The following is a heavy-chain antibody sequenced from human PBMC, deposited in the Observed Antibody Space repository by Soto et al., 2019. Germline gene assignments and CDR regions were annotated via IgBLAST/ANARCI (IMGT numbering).Heavy chain of an antibody. V-gene: IGHV5-51*01. CDR1: GYNFTSYW. CDR2: IYPGDSDT. J-gene: IGHJ4*02. D-gene: IGHD3-22*01. CDR3: ARTYYYDSSDYYPFDF. Sequence: GESLKISCKGSGYNFTSYWIAWVRQVPGKGLEWMGIIYPGDSDTRYSPSFQGQVTISADKSISTAFLQWSRLKASDTAIFYCARTYYYDSSDYYPFDFWGQGTLVTVSS.